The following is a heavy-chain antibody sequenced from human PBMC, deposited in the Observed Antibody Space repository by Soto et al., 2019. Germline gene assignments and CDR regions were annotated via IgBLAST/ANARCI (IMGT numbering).Heavy chain of an antibody. Sequence: QVQVQQWGAGLLKPSETLSLTCAVYGGSFSGFYWTWVRQPPGKGLEWIGEINHIGISKYNPSLKSRVTMSGDRSSNQVSLQLTAVTVADTAVYYGTRGYAMNWHTPHYWGQGALVTVSS. V-gene: IGHV4-34*01. CDR3: TRGYAMNWHTPHY. CDR1: GGSFSGFY. D-gene: IGHD2-15*01. CDR2: INHIGIS. J-gene: IGHJ4*02.